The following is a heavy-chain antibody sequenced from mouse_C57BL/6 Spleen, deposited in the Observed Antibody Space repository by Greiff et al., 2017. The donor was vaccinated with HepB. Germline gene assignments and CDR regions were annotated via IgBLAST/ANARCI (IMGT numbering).Heavy chain of an antibody. CDR1: GYTFTSYW. J-gene: IGHJ3*01. CDR3: ARRGLRSPWFAY. D-gene: IGHD1-1*01. Sequence: QLQQPGAELVMPGASVKLSCKASGYTFTSYWMHWVKQRPGQGLEWIGEIDPSDSYTNYNQKFKGKSTLTVDKSSSTAYMQLSSLTSEDSAVYYCARRGLRSPWFAYWGQGTLVTVSA. V-gene: IGHV1-69*01. CDR2: IDPSDSYT.